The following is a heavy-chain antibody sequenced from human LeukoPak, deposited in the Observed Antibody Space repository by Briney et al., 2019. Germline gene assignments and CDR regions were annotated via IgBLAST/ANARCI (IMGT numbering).Heavy chain of an antibody. Sequence: ASVKVSCKASGYTFTRYGISGVRQAPGQGLEWMGWISTYNRNTNYAKKLQGIVTMTTDTSTSTAYMELRSLRSDDTAVYYCARVARDYYFDYWGQGTLVTVSS. D-gene: IGHD2-21*02. CDR1: GYTFTRYG. V-gene: IGHV1-18*01. CDR2: ISTYNRNT. CDR3: ARVARDYYFDY. J-gene: IGHJ4*02.